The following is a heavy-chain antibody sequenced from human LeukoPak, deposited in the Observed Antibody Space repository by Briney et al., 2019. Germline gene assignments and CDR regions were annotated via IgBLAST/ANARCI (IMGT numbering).Heavy chain of an antibody. D-gene: IGHD4-11*01. CDR2: IIPILGIA. J-gene: IGHJ4*02. V-gene: IGHV1-69*02. CDR3: ARGEMLDYRIDY. Sequence: ASVKVSCKASGGTFSSYTISWVRQAPGQGLEWMGSIIPILGIANYAQKFQGRVTITADKSTSTAYMELSSLRSEDTAVYYCARGEMLDYRIDYWGQGTLVTVSS. CDR1: GGTFSSYT.